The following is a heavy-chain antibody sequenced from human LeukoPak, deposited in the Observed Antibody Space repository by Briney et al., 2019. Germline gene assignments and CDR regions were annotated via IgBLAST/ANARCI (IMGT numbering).Heavy chain of an antibody. CDR3: ARHSVGGWYEFDY. CDR2: IYYSGST. Sequence: SETLSLTCTVSGVSISSYYWSWIRQPPGKGLEWIGYIYYSGSTNYNPSLKSRVTISVDTSKNQFSLKLSSVTAADTAVYYCARHSVGGWYEFDYWGQGTLVTVSS. CDR1: GVSISSYY. D-gene: IGHD6-19*01. J-gene: IGHJ4*02. V-gene: IGHV4-59*08.